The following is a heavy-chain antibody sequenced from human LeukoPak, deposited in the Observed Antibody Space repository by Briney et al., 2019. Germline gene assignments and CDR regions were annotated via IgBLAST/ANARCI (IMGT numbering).Heavy chain of an antibody. J-gene: IGHJ4*02. V-gene: IGHV4-4*07. CDR3: ARHIVVSGSFDY. CDR2: IYTSGST. Sequence: SETLSLTSTVSGGSISSYYWSWIRQPAGKGLEWIGRIYTSGSTNYNPSLKSRVTMSVDTSKNQFSLKLSSVTAADTAVYYCARHIVVSGSFDYWGQGTLVTVSS. D-gene: IGHD2-15*01. CDR1: GGSISSYY.